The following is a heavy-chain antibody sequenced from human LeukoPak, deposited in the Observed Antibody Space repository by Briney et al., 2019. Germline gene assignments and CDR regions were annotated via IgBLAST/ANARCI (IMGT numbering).Heavy chain of an antibody. J-gene: IGHJ5*02. V-gene: IGHV4-59*01. CDR2: IYYSGST. D-gene: IGHD1-1*01. CDR1: GGSISSYY. CDR3: ARLEPRCPHPWCWFDP. Sequence: EPSETLSLTCTVSGGSISSYYWSWIRQPPGKGLEWIGYIYYSGSTNYNPSLKSRVTISVDTSKNQFSLKLSSVTAADTAVYYCARLEPRCPHPWCWFDPWGQGTLVTVSS.